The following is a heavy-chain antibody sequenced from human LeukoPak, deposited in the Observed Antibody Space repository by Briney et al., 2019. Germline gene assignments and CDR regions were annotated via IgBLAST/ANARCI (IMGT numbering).Heavy chain of an antibody. D-gene: IGHD2-2*01. CDR3: ARGSDIVVVPADYYFDY. Sequence: GGSLRLSCAASGFTFTIYWMSWVRQAPGKGLEWVANIKQDGSEKYYVDSVKGRFIISRDNAKNSLYLQMNSLRAEDTAVYYCARGSDIVVVPADYYFDYWGQGTLVTVSS. V-gene: IGHV3-7*01. CDR1: GFTFTIYW. CDR2: IKQDGSEK. J-gene: IGHJ4*02.